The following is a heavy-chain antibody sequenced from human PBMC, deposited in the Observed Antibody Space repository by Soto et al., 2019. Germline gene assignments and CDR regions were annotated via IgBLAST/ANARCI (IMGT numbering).Heavy chain of an antibody. CDR3: ARDPIAVGGGWFAP. D-gene: IGHD3-16*01. CDR2: ISYDGSNK. V-gene: IGHV3-30-3*01. Sequence: QVQLVESGGGVVQPGRSLRLSCAASGFTFSSYAMHWVRQAPGKGLEWVAFISYDGSNKYYADSVKGRFTISRDNSKNTLDLKMNSLRAEDTAMYYCARDPIAVGGGWFAPWGQGTLVTVSS. CDR1: GFTFSSYA. J-gene: IGHJ5*02.